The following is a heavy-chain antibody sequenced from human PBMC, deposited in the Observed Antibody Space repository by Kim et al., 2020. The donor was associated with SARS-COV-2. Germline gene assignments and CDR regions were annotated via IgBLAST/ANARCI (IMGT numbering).Heavy chain of an antibody. V-gene: IGHV3-15*01. Sequence: GGSLRLSCAASGFTFSNAWMSWVRQAPGKGLEWVGRIKSKTDGGTTDYAAPVKGRFTISRDDSKNTLYLQMNSLKTEDTAVYYCTTLYHYDSSGYYIASDDLYWYFDLWGRGTLVTVSS. CDR2: IKSKTDGGTT. J-gene: IGHJ2*01. CDR3: TTLYHYDSSGYYIASDDLYWYFDL. D-gene: IGHD3-22*01. CDR1: GFTFSNAW.